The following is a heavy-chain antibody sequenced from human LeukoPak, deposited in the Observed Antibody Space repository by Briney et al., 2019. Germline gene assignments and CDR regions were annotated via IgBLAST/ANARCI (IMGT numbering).Heavy chain of an antibody. D-gene: IGHD5-18*01. CDR2: IIPILGIA. CDR3: ARNPSGTAMVTS. V-gene: IGHV1-69*02. Sequence: VXVSCKASGGTFSSYTISWVRQAPGQGLEWMGRIIPILGIANYAQKFQGRVTITADKSTSTAYMELSSLRSEDTAVYYCARNPSGTAMVTSWGQGTLVTVSS. CDR1: GGTFSSYT. J-gene: IGHJ5*02.